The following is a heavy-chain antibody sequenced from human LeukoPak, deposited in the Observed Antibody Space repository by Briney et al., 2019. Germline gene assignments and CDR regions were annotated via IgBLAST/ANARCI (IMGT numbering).Heavy chain of an antibody. D-gene: IGHD6-19*01. CDR2: ISGSGGST. CDR1: GFTFSSYA. Sequence: GGSLRLSCAASGFTFSSYAMSWVRQAPGKGLEWVSAISGSGGSTYYADSVKGRFTISGDNSKNTLYLQMNSLRAEDTAVYYCAKDGGSYSSGWYGYYYYYGMDVWGQGTTVTVSS. V-gene: IGHV3-23*01. CDR3: AKDGGSYSSGWYGYYYYYGMDV. J-gene: IGHJ6*02.